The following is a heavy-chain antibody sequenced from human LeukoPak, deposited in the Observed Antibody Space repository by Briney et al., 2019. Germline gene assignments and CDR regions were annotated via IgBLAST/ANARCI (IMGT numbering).Heavy chain of an antibody. V-gene: IGHV1-46*01. CDR2: INPSGGST. D-gene: IGHD1-26*01. CDR1: GYTFTSYY. J-gene: IGHJ4*02. Sequence: ASVKVSCKASGYTFTSYYMHWVRQAPGQGLEWMGIINPSGGSTSYAQKFQGRVTMTRDTSTGTVYMELSSLRSEDTAVYYCARWVGATRGLYYFDYWGQGTLVTVSS. CDR3: ARWVGATRGLYYFDY.